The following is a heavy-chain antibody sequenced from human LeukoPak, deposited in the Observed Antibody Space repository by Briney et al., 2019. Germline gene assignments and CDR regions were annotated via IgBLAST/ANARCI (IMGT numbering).Heavy chain of an antibody. V-gene: IGHV1-46*01. CDR2: INPSGGST. CDR3: ARGVGAFLSSGGDY. D-gene: IGHD3-10*02. Sequence: ASVRVSCKASGYPFTGYYLHWVRQAPGQGLEWMGWINPSGGSTSYAQKFQGRVTMTRDTSTSTVYMELSSLRSEDTAVYYCARGVGAFLSSGGDYWGQGTLVTVSS. J-gene: IGHJ4*02. CDR1: GYPFTGYY.